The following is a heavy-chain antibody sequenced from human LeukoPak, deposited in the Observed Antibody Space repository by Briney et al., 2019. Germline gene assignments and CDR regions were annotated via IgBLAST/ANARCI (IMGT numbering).Heavy chain of an antibody. J-gene: IGHJ4*02. Sequence: GGSLRLSCAASGFTFDDYAMHWVRQAPGKGLVWVSRINSDGSSTSYADSVKGRFTISRDNAKNTLYLQMNSLRAEDTAVYYCARGYSYGYRIDYWGQGTLVTVSS. CDR1: GFTFDDYA. V-gene: IGHV3-74*01. CDR3: ARGYSYGYRIDY. CDR2: INSDGSST. D-gene: IGHD5-18*01.